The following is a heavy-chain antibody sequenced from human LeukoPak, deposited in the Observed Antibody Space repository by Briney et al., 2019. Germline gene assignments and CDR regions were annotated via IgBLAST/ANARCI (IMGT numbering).Heavy chain of an antibody. V-gene: IGHV4-34*01. CDR2: INHSGST. D-gene: IGHD6-13*01. J-gene: IGHJ6*02. Sequence: SETLSLTCAVYGGSFSGYYWSWIRQPPGKGLEWIGEINHSGSTNYNPSLKSRVTISVDTSKNQFSLKLSSVTAVDTAVYYCARVGPSSSWYFPYYYYGMDVWGQGTTVTVSS. CDR3: ARVGPSSSWYFPYYYYGMDV. CDR1: GGSFSGYY.